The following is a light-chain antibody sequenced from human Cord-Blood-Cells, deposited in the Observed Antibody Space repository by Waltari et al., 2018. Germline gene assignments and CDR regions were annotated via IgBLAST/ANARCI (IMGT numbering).Light chain of an antibody. CDR2: LNSDGSH. CDR1: SGHSSYA. J-gene: IGLJ3*02. V-gene: IGLV4-69*01. CDR3: QTWGTGV. Sequence: QLVLTQSPSASASLEASVKLTCTLSSGHSSYAIAWHQQQPEKGPRYLMKLNSDGSHSKGDGIPDRLSGSSSGAERYLTISSLQSEDEAYYYCQTWGTGVFGGGTKLTVL.